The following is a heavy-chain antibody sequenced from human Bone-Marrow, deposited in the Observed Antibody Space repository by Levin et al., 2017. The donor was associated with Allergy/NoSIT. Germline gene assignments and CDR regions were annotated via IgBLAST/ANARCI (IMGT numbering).Heavy chain of an antibody. Sequence: SETLSLTCAVSGGSVSSGGFSWSWIRQPPGKGLEWIGYIHQSGSTYYSPSLKSRVTMSLDRSKNQFSLNLTSVTAADTAVYYCARGNNFDSDGYYYFDYWGQGSLVTVSS. CDR1: GGSVSSGGFS. CDR3: ARGNNFDSDGYYYFDY. D-gene: IGHD3-22*01. CDR2: IHQSGST. V-gene: IGHV4-30-2*01. J-gene: IGHJ4*02.